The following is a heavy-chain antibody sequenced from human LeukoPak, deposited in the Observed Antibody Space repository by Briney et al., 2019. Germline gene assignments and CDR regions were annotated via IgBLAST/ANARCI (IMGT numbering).Heavy chain of an antibody. J-gene: IGHJ4*02. V-gene: IGHV3-23*01. D-gene: IGHD2-15*01. CDR1: GFTFSSYA. Sequence: GGSLRLSCAASGFTFSSYAMSWVRQAPGKGLEWVSAISGSGGSTYYADSVKGRFTISRDNSKNTLYPQMNSLRAEDTAVYYCAKDQVVVVAATSDYWGQGTLVTVSS. CDR2: ISGSGGST. CDR3: AKDQVVVVAATSDY.